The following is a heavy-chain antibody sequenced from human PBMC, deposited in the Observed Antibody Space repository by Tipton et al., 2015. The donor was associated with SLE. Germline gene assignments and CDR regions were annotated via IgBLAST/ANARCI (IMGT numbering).Heavy chain of an antibody. V-gene: IGHV1-18*01. CDR3: ARDPGSSGWYNY. CDR1: GYTFTSYG. Sequence: QSGPEVKKPGASVKVSCNASGYTFTSYGIPWVRQAPGQGLEWMGWISTFNGNTNYAQKLQGRVTMTTDTSTSTDYMELRSLRSDDTAVYYCARDPGSSGWYNYWGQGTLVIVSS. J-gene: IGHJ4*02. D-gene: IGHD6-19*01. CDR2: ISTFNGNT.